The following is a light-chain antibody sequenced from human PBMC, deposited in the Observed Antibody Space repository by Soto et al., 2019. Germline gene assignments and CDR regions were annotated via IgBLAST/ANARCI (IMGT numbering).Light chain of an antibody. CDR2: GSS. Sequence: EVVLTQSPGTLSLSPGEGATLSCRASQSVSSSYLAWYQQKAGQAPRLLIFGSSSRASGIPDRFSGSGSGTDFTLTISRLEPEDSAMYYCQQYGSSPRTFGGGTKVEIK. CDR1: QSVSSSY. V-gene: IGKV3-20*01. J-gene: IGKJ4*01. CDR3: QQYGSSPRT.